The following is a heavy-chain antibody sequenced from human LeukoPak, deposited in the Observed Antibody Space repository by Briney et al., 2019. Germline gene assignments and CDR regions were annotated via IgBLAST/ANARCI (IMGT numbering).Heavy chain of an antibody. D-gene: IGHD5-18*01. CDR1: GGSFSGYY. CDR2: INHSGST. V-gene: IGHV4-34*01. J-gene: IGHJ6*03. CDR3: ASSTIQLWLGRYYYMDV. Sequence: PSETLSLTCAVYGGSFSGYYWSWIRQPPGKGLEWIGEINHSGSTNYNPSLKSRVTISVDTSKNQFSLKLSSVTAADTAVYYCASSTIQLWLGRYYYMDVWGKGTTVTVSS.